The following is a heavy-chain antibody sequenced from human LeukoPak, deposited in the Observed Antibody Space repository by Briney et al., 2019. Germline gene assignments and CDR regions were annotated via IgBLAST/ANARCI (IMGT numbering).Heavy chain of an antibody. J-gene: IGHJ4*02. Sequence: PGGSLRLSCAASGFTFSSYSMNWVRQAPGKGLEWVSSISSSSSYMYYADSVKGRFTISRDNAKNSLYLQMNSLRAEDTAVYYCARGVGYDFWSGYLNWGQGTLVTVSS. V-gene: IGHV3-21*01. CDR3: ARGVGYDFWSGYLN. D-gene: IGHD3-3*01. CDR1: GFTFSSYS. CDR2: ISSSSSYM.